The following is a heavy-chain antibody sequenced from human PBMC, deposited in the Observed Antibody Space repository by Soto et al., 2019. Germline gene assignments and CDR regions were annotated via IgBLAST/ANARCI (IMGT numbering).Heavy chain of an antibody. J-gene: IGHJ4*02. CDR1: GFTFSSYS. CDR2: ISSSSSYI. Sequence: PGGSLRLSCAASGFTFSSYSMNWVRQAPGKGLEWVSSISSSSSYIYYADSVKGRFTISRDNAKNSLYLQMNSLRAEDTAVYYCDGGNGGFNFDYWGQGTLVTVSS. V-gene: IGHV3-21*01. D-gene: IGHD5-12*01. CDR3: DGGNGGFNFDY.